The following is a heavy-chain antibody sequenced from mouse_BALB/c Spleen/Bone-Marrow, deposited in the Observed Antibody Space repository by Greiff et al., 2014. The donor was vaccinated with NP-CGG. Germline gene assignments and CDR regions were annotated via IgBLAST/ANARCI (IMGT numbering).Heavy chain of an antibody. D-gene: IGHD2-12*01. CDR3: TRRGIYDERTAMDY. J-gene: IGHJ4*01. V-gene: IGHV5-6*02. Sequence: VKLVESGGDLVYPGGSLKLSCAASGFTFSSYGMSWVRQTPDTRLEWVATINSGGTNTYYPDSMKGRFTISRDNAKNTLYLQMSSLRSEDTAMYYCTRRGIYDERTAMDYWGRGTSVTGSS. CDR2: INSGGTNT. CDR1: GFTFSSYG.